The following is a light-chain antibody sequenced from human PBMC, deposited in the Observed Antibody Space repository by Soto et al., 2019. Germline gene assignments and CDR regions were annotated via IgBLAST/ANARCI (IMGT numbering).Light chain of an antibody. CDR1: QSISSW. CDR3: QKYNSAPWT. CDR2: KAS. V-gene: IGKV1-5*03. Sequence: DIQMTQSPSTLSASVVSRVTITCRASQSISSWLAWYQQKPGKAPKLLIYKASSLESGVPSRFSGSGSGTEFTLTISSLQPDDFATYYCQKYNSAPWTFGQGTKVDIK. J-gene: IGKJ1*01.